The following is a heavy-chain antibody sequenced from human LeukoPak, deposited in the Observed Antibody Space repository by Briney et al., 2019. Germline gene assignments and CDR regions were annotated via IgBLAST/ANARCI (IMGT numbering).Heavy chain of an antibody. D-gene: IGHD3-3*01. CDR3: ARGRDDFWSGYSYYFDY. V-gene: IGHV3-7*01. CDR2: IKQDGSEK. Sequence: GGSLRLSCAASGFTFSSYWMSWVRQAPGKGLEWVANIKQDGSEKYYVDSVKGRFTISRDNAKNSLYLQMNSLRAEDTAVYYYARGRDDFWSGYSYYFDYWGQGTLVTVSS. CDR1: GFTFSSYW. J-gene: IGHJ4*02.